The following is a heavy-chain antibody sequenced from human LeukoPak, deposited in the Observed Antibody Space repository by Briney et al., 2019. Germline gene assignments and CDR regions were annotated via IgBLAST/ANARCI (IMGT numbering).Heavy chain of an antibody. CDR2: INHRGST. CDR1: GGVFSGFY. J-gene: IGHJ2*01. V-gene: IGHV4-34*01. Sequence: KPSETLSLTCAVYGGVFSGFYWGWIRQPPGKGLEWIGEINHRGSTNYNPSLKSRVTISVDTSKNQFSLKLSSVTAADTAVYYCARLWRKDWYFDLWGRGTLVTVSS. CDR3: ARLWRKDWYFDL. D-gene: IGHD3-3*01.